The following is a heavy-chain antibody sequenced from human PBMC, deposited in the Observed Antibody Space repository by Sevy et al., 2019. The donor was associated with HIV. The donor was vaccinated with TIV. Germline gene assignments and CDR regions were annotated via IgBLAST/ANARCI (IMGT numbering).Heavy chain of an antibody. Sequence: GGSLRLSCAASGFTFSSYPMHWVRQAPGKGLEWVSFISFDGTDKYYADSVKGRFTITRDNSKNTLFLQMNSLRAEDTAFYYCVRETTMLPRGVFDFWGQGTMVSVSS. D-gene: IGHD3-10*01. V-gene: IGHV3-30-3*01. CDR1: GFTFSSYP. CDR3: VRETTMLPRGVFDF. J-gene: IGHJ3*01. CDR2: ISFDGTDK.